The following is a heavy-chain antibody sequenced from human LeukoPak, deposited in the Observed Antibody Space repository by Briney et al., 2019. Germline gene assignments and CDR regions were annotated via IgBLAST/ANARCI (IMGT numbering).Heavy chain of an antibody. D-gene: IGHD4-17*01. CDR1: GFTFSSYE. J-gene: IGHJ4*02. V-gene: IGHV3-48*03. CDR2: ISSSGSTI. CDR3: ARESIDYGDYERFDY. Sequence: GGSLRLSCAASGFTFSSYEMNWVRQAPGKGLEWVSYISSSGSTIYYADSVKGRFTISRDNAKNSLYLQMNSLRAEDTAVYYCARESIDYGDYERFDYWGQGTLVTVSS.